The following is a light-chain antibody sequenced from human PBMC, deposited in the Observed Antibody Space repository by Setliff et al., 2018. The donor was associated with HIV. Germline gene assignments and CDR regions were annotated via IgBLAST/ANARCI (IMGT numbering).Light chain of an antibody. J-gene: IGLJ1*01. CDR1: SSDVGGYNY. CDR3: SSYTSSSTSYV. V-gene: IGLV2-14*01. Sequence: QSALTQPPSASGSPGQSVTISCTGTSSDVGGYNYVSWYRQHPGKAPKLMIYDVSNRPSGVSNRFSGSKSDNTASLTISGLQAEDEADYYCSSYTSSSTSYVFGTGTKVTVL. CDR2: DVS.